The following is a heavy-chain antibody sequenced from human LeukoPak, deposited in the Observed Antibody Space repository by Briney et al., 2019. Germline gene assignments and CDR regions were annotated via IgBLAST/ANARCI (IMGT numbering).Heavy chain of an antibody. CDR3: VTDQTGRHPYFFDY. CDR1: GYNFSTYW. J-gene: IGHJ4*02. Sequence: GVAVRLSCAACGYNFSTYWMTWVRHARGKGLEWVANIKEDGSEIYYVDAVKGRFSISRDNAKTSLYLQMNSLRVADTAVYYCVTDQTGRHPYFFDYWGQGTLVTVSS. CDR2: IKEDGSEI. V-gene: IGHV3-7*01. D-gene: IGHD3-10*01.